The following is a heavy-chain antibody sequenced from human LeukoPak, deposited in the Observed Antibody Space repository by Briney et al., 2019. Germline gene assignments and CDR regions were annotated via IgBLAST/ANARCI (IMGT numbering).Heavy chain of an antibody. D-gene: IGHD2-15*01. V-gene: IGHV3-21*01. CDR2: ISLSNDYT. CDR1: GFTFSTYK. CDR3: ARESAVATTKSLDY. Sequence: GGSLTLYCAASGFTFSTYKMNWVRQAPGKGLEWVSSISLSNDYTYYVDSVKGRFTISRNNAKNPLYLQMNNLRANYTAVYYYARESAVATTKSLDYWGQGTLVTVSS. J-gene: IGHJ4*02.